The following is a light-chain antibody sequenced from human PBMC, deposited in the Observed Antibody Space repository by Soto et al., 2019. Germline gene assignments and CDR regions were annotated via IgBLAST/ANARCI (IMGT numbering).Light chain of an antibody. V-gene: IGLV2-14*03. J-gene: IGLJ1*01. CDR2: DVS. CDR1: SSDVGGYNF. Sequence: QSALTQPASVSGSPGQSITISCTGTSSDVGGYNFVSWYQQYPGRAPKLMIYDVSNRPSGVSNRFYGSKSGNTASLTISGLQGEDEADYYCNSYSSSATYVFGTGTKLTVL. CDR3: NSYSSSATYV.